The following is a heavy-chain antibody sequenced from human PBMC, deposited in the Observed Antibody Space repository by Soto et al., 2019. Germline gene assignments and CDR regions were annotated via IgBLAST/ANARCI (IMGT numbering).Heavy chain of an antibody. D-gene: IGHD6-19*01. CDR3: ANPVVQWLSRLYWFDP. J-gene: IGHJ5*02. Sequence: GGSLRLSCAASGFTFSSSAMSWVRQAPGKGLEWVSAISGSGGSTYYADSVKGRFTISRDNSKNTLYLQMNSLRAEDTAVYYCANPVVQWLSRLYWFDPRGQGTLVTVSS. CDR2: ISGSGGST. V-gene: IGHV3-23*01. CDR1: GFTFSSSA.